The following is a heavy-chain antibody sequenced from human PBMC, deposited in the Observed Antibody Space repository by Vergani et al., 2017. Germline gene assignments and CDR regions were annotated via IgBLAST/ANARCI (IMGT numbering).Heavy chain of an antibody. J-gene: IGHJ4*02. CDR2: INPSGGHT. V-gene: IGHV1-46*03. Sequence: QVQVVQSGAEVKKSGASVKVSCKTSGYTFSNYYMHWVRQAPGQGLEWMGIINPSGGHTNYAQKFQGRVTMTRDTSTSTVYMELSSLRSEDTAIYYCARGKYGILTGYLYWGQGTLVTVSA. D-gene: IGHD3-9*01. CDR1: GYTFSNYY. CDR3: ARGKYGILTGYLY.